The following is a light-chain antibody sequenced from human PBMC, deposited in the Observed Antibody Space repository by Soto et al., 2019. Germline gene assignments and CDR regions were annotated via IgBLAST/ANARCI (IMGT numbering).Light chain of an antibody. V-gene: IGKV3D-20*01. CDR2: DTS. Sequence: EIVLTQSPATLSLSPGERATLSCGASQSINSNYLAWYQQKPGLAPRLVIYDTSRRAPGIPDRLTGSGSGTDFTLTISRLEPEDSAIYYCQQHGSSPTFGQGTRWRL. CDR3: QQHGSSPT. CDR1: QSINSNY. J-gene: IGKJ5*01.